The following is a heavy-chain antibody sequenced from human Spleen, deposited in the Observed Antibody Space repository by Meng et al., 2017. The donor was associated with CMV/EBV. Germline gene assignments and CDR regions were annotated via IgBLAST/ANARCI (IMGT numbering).Heavy chain of an antibody. Sequence: GGSLRLSCAASGFTFDDYAMHWVRQAPGKGLEWVSGISWNSGSIGYADSVKGRFTISRDNAKNSLYLQMNSLRAEDTALYYCAKRRGGGSSSWYEAFDIWGQGTTVTVSS. J-gene: IGHJ3*02. V-gene: IGHV3-9*01. CDR1: GFTFDDYA. D-gene: IGHD6-13*01. CDR2: ISWNSGSI. CDR3: AKRRGGGSSSWYEAFDI.